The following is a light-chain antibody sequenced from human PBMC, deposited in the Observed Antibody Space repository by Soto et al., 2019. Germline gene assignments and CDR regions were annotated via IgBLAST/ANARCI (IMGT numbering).Light chain of an antibody. CDR1: RSNIGTNT. V-gene: IGLV1-44*01. CDR2: INN. CDR3: AAGDDSLNGPV. Sequence: QSVLTQPPSASGTPGQRGTISCFGSRSNIGTNTVNWYQQLPGTAPKLLISINNQRPSGVPDPFSGSKSGTSASLVISGLQSEDEADYYCAAGDDSLNGPVFGTGTKLTVL. J-gene: IGLJ1*01.